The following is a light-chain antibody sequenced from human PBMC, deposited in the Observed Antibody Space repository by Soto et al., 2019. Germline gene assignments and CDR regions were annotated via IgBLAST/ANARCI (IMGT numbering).Light chain of an antibody. CDR3: QQSYSAPPT. CDR1: QNINTY. J-gene: IGKJ1*01. CDR2: GAS. V-gene: IGKV1-39*01. Sequence: DIQMTQSQSSLSASVGDRVTITCRASQNINTYLLWSRQKLGEAPNLLIFGASSLQSGVSPRFSGSGSGTEFTLTISSLQPEDLATYFCQQSYSAPPTFGQGTKVEIK.